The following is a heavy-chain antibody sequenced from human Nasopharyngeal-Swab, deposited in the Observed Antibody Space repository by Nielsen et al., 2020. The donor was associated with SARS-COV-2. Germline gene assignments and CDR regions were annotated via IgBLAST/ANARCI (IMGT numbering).Heavy chain of an antibody. CDR2: TSAGTSST. Sequence: GGSLRLSCAASGFTLSVYSVNWVRQAPGKGLEWVSDTSAGTSSTDYADSVKGRFTVSRDIVKNSLYLQLNSLRAEDTAVYYCARERNHYYLYYWGQGTLVTVSS. J-gene: IGHJ4*02. D-gene: IGHD1-14*01. V-gene: IGHV3-48*01. CDR1: GFTLSVYS. CDR3: ARERNHYYLYY.